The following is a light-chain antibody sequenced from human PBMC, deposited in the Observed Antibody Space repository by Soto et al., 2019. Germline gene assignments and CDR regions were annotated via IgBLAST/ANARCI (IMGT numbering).Light chain of an antibody. CDR2: DAS. Sequence: EIVLTQSPATLSLSPGARATLSCRASQSVSSYLAWYQQKPGQAPRLLIYDASIRATGIPATFSGSGSGTDFTLTISSLEPEDFAVYYCQQRSNWRYTFGQGTKLEIK. V-gene: IGKV3-11*01. J-gene: IGKJ2*01. CDR1: QSVSSY. CDR3: QQRSNWRYT.